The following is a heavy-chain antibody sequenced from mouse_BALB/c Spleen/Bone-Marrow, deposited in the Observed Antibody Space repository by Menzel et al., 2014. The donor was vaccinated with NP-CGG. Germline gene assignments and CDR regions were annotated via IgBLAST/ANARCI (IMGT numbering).Heavy chain of an antibody. Sequence: SGTVLARPGAAVKMSCKASGYTFSNYWMHWVKQRPGQGLEWIGTIYPGNSDTTYNQKFKGKATLTAVTSTCTAYMELSSLTNEDSAVYYCTTLARNKFDYWGQGTTLTVSS. CDR2: IYPGNSDT. CDR3: TTLARNKFDY. D-gene: IGHD3-1*01. J-gene: IGHJ2*01. CDR1: GYTFSNYW. V-gene: IGHV1-5*01.